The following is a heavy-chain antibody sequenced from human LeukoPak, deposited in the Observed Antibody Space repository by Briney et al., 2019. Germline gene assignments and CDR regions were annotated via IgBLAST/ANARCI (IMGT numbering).Heavy chain of an antibody. CDR3: AKDHQDIVVVPAAMNY. CDR2: ISYDGSNK. J-gene: IGHJ4*02. Sequence: GGSLRLSCAASGFTFSSYGMHWVRQAPGKGLEWVAVISYDGSNKYYADSVKGRFTISRDNSKNTLYLQMNSLRAEDTAVYYCAKDHQDIVVVPAAMNYWGQGTLVTVSS. V-gene: IGHV3-30*18. CDR1: GFTFSSYG. D-gene: IGHD2-2*01.